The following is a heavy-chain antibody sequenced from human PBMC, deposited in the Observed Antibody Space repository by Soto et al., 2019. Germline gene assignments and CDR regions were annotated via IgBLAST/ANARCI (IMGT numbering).Heavy chain of an antibody. CDR1: GGSISSGDYY. Sequence: QVQLQESGPGLVKPSQTLSLTCTVSGGSISSGDYYWSWIRQPPGKGLEWVGYIYYSGSTYYNPSLKRRVTISVDTSTNQFSLKLSSVTAADTAVYYCASRRSRGRALLFDPWGQGSLVTVSS. J-gene: IGHJ5*02. CDR2: IYYSGST. CDR3: ASRRSRGRALLFDP. D-gene: IGHD1-26*01. V-gene: IGHV4-30-4*01.